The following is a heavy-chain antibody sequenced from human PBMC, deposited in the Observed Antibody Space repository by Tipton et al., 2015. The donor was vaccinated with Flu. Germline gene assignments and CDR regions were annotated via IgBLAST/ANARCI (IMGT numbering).Heavy chain of an antibody. CDR1: GYSISSGYY. J-gene: IGHJ4*02. CDR2: IYHSGST. Sequence: TLSLTCTVSGYSISSGYYWGWIRQPPGKGLEWIGSIYHSGSTYYNPSLKSRVTISVDTSKNQFSLKLSSVPAADTAVYYCASFHPLWLNLFDYWGQGTLVTVSS. D-gene: IGHD3-10*01. V-gene: IGHV4-38-2*02. CDR3: ASFHPLWLNLFDY.